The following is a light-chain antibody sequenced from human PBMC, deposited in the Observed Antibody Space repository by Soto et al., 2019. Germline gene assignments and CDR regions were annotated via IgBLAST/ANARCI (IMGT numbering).Light chain of an antibody. CDR3: AAWDDTLKRYV. CDR2: YNN. J-gene: IGLJ1*01. Sequence: SALTQPPSACDTPGQTLSISCSGSNSNIASNTVNWYQHLPGTAPKLLIYYNNQRPSGVPDRFSGSKSGTSASLAISGLQSEDESDYYCAAWDDTLKRYVFGTGTKVTVL. V-gene: IGLV1-44*01. CDR1: NSNIASNT.